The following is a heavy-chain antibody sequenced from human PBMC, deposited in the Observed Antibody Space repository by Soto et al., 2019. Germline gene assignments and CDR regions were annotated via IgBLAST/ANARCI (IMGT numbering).Heavy chain of an antibody. CDR2: IRSKANSYAT. D-gene: IGHD3-10*01. CDR1: GFTFSGSA. CDR3: TSLYYYGSGSYHNP. V-gene: IGHV3-73*01. Sequence: GGSLRLSCAASGFTFSGSAMHWVRQASGKGLEWVGRIRSKANSYATAYAASVKGRFTISRDDSKNTAYLQMNSLKTEDTAVYYCTSLYYYGSGSYHNPWGQGTLVTSPQ. J-gene: IGHJ5*02.